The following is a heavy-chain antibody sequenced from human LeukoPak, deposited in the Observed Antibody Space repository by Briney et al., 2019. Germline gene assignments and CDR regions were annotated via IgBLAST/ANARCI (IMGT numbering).Heavy chain of an antibody. CDR2: IIPIFGTA. D-gene: IGHD6-19*01. CDR1: GGTFSSYA. V-gene: IGHV1-69*13. J-gene: IGHJ4*02. CDR3: ARAGRGAVAEPDFDY. Sequence: SVKVSCKASGGTFSSYAISWVRQAPGQGLEWMGGIIPIFGTANYAQKFQGRVTITADESTSTAYMELSSLRSEDTAVYYCARAGRGAVAEPDFDYWGQGTLVTVSS.